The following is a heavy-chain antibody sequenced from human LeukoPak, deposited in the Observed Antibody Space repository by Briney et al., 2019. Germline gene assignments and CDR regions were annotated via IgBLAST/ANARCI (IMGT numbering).Heavy chain of an antibody. CDR2: MYYSGST. D-gene: IGHD2-15*01. CDR3: ARVFSDCSGGSCYYYFDY. CDR1: DYSISSGYY. Sequence: SETLSLTCTVSDYSISSGYYWGWIRQPPGKGLEWIGSMYYSGSTYYNPSLKSRVTISVDTSKNQFSLKQSSVTAADTALYYCARVFSDCSGGSCYYYFDYWGQGTLVTVSS. J-gene: IGHJ4*02. V-gene: IGHV4-38-2*02.